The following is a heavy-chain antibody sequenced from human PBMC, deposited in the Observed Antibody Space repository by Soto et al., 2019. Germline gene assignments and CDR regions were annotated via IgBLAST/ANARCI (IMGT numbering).Heavy chain of an antibody. V-gene: IGHV4-59*08. CDR2: IYYSGST. CDR3: ARHALVATIYGWFDP. Sequence: SETLSLTCTVSGGSIGSYYWSWIRQPPGKGLEWIGYIYYSGSTNYNPSLKSRVTISVDTSKNQFSLKLSSVTAADTAVYYCARHALVATIYGWFDPWGQGTLVTVSS. D-gene: IGHD5-12*01. J-gene: IGHJ5*02. CDR1: GGSIGSYY.